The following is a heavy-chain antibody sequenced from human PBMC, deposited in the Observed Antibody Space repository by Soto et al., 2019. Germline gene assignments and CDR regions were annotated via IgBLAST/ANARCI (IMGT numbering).Heavy chain of an antibody. CDR3: ANTLLGYCSGDTCYYGFDI. Sequence: PSETLSLTCTVSGGSFSSTTYYWVWIRQAPGKGLEWVGNIYYSGSTYYNPSLKSRVTISLDTSKSQFSLRLSSVTAADTAVYYCANTLLGYCSGDTCYYGFDIWGQGTMVTVSS. CDR1: GGSFSSTTYY. V-gene: IGHV4-39*01. J-gene: IGHJ3*02. CDR2: IYYSGST. D-gene: IGHD2-15*01.